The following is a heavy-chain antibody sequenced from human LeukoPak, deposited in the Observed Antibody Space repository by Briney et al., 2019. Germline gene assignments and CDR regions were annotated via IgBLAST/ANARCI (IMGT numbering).Heavy chain of an antibody. J-gene: IGHJ4*02. CDR2: ISSSSGYI. Sequence: VGSLRLSCAASGFTFSSYSMNWVRQAPGKGREWVSYISSSSGYIYYADSVKGRFTISRDNAKNSLYLQMNSLRAEDTAVYYCARDDGEALDYWGQGTLVTVS. CDR1: GFTFSSYS. V-gene: IGHV3-21*01. D-gene: IGHD4-17*01. CDR3: ARDDGEALDY.